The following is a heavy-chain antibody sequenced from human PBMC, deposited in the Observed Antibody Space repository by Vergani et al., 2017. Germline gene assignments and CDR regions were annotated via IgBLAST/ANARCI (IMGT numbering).Heavy chain of an antibody. CDR3: ARDYLVGTAMVQSDGMDV. V-gene: IGHV3-48*03. CDR2: ISSSGSTI. J-gene: IGHJ6*02. CDR1: GFTFSSYE. Sequence: EVQLLESGGGLVQPGGSLRLSCAASGFTFSSYELHWVRQAPGKGLAWVSYISSSGSTIYYADSVKGRFTISRDNAKNSLYLQMNSLRAEDTAVYFCARDYLVGTAMVQSDGMDVWGQGTTVTVSS. D-gene: IGHD5-18*01.